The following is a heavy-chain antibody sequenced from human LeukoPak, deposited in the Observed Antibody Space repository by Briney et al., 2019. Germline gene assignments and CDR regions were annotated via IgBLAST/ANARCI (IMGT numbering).Heavy chain of an antibody. CDR1: GYTFTSYD. Sequence: ASVKVSCKASGYTFTSYDINWVRQATGQGLEWMGWMNPNSGNTGYAQKFQGRVTITRNTSISTAYMELSSLRSEDTAVYYCARADYGDYDGGNNWFDPWGQGTLVTVSS. J-gene: IGHJ5*02. CDR3: ARADYGDYDGGNNWFDP. CDR2: MNPNSGNT. V-gene: IGHV1-8*01. D-gene: IGHD4-17*01.